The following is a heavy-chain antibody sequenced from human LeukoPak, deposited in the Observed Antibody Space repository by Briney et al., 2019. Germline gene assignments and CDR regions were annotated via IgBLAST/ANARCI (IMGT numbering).Heavy chain of an antibody. CDR2: ITNGGVTT. D-gene: IGHD3-10*01. V-gene: IGHV3-23*01. CDR1: RFTFSSYV. Sequence: GGSLRLSCAASRFTFSSYVMKWVRQAPGKGLEWVSSITNGGVTTAYADSVKGRFTISRDNSKNTLCLQMNNLRVEDTAVYYCAKRVGTYRAFDRCGQGTMVTVSS. CDR3: AKRVGTYRAFDR. J-gene: IGHJ3*02.